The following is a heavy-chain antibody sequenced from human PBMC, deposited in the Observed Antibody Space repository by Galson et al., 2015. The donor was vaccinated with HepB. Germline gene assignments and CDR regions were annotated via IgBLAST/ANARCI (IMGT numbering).Heavy chain of an antibody. Sequence: SVKVSCKASGYTFTGYYMHWVRQAPGQGLEWMGWINPNSGGTNYAQKFQGWVTMTRDTSISTAYMELSRLRSDDTAVYYCARGLLWFGEIDDDAFDIWGQGTMVTVSS. V-gene: IGHV1-2*04. CDR3: ARGLLWFGEIDDDAFDI. CDR1: GYTFTGYY. CDR2: INPNSGGT. J-gene: IGHJ3*02. D-gene: IGHD3-10*01.